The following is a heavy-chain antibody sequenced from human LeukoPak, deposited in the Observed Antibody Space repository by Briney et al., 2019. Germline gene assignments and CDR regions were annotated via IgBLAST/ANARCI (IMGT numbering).Heavy chain of an antibody. V-gene: IGHV3-7*01. Sequence: GGSLRLSCAASGFTVSNNYMSWVRQAPGKGLEWVANIKQDGSEKYYVGSVKGRFTISRDNAKNSLYLQMNSLRAEDTAVYYCARDGYSGYDYWGQGTLVTVSS. J-gene: IGHJ4*02. D-gene: IGHD5-12*01. CDR2: IKQDGSEK. CDR3: ARDGYSGYDY. CDR1: GFTVSNNY.